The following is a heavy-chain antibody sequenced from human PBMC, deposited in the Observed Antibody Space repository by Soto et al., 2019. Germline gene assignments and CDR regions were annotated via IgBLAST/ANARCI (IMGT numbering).Heavy chain of an antibody. J-gene: IGHJ3*02. CDR1: GFTLSNAW. V-gene: IGHV3-15*01. CDR2: IKSKTDGGTT. D-gene: IGHD6-19*01. CDR3: TTDYSGVSSGAGDAFDI. Sequence: GGTLKLSCAASGFTLSNAWMSWVGQALGKGLEWVGRIKSKTDGGTTDYAAPVKGRFTISRDDSKNTLYLQMNSLKTEDTAVYYCTTDYSGVSSGAGDAFDIWGQGTMVTVSS.